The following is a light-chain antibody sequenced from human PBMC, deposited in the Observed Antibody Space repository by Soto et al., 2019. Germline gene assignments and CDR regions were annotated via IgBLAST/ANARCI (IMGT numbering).Light chain of an antibody. J-gene: IGKJ5*01. Sequence: DIEMTQSQYSMSPIVGERITIACRPSQSISSYLNWYQQKPRKAPNLLLYAASSLQSGVPPTFSSSRSCAAVIPIIISIQPEDFATYYCQQSYKSPPIPCGQGTRLEIK. V-gene: IGKV1-39*01. CDR3: QQSYKSPPIP. CDR1: QSISSY. CDR2: AAS.